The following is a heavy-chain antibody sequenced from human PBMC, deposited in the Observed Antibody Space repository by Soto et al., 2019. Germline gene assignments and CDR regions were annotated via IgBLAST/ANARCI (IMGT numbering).Heavy chain of an antibody. V-gene: IGHV3-48*02. D-gene: IGHD2-15*01. CDR3: ARGIERYCSGGSCYSGGY. CDR1: GFTFSSYS. J-gene: IGHJ4*02. Sequence: GGSLRLSCAASGFTFSSYSMNWVRQAPGKGLEWVSYISSSSTIYYADSVKGRFTISRDNAKNSLYLQMNSLRDEDTAVYYCARGIERYCSGGSCYSGGYWGQGTLVTVSS. CDR2: ISSSSTI.